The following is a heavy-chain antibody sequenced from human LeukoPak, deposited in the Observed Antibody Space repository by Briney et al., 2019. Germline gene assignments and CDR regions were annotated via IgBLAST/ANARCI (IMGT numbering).Heavy chain of an antibody. V-gene: IGHV4-34*01. CDR1: GGSFSGYY. D-gene: IGHD5-24*01. CDR3: ARGDGYNSRRFDS. Sequence: SETLSLTCAVYGGSFSGYYWSWIRQPPGKGLEWIGEIHHSGSTNYNPSLKSRVTISVDTSKNQFSLKLSSVTAADTAVYYCARGDGYNSRRFDSWGQGTLVTVSS. J-gene: IGHJ5*01. CDR2: IHHSGST.